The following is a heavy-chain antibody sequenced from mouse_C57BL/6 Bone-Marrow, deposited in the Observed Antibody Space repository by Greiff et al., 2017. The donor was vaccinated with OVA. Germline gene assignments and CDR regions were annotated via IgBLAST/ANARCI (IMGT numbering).Heavy chain of an antibody. CDR3: ARSYDGYYRYYAMDY. V-gene: IGHV3-6*01. J-gene: IGHJ4*01. D-gene: IGHD2-3*01. CDR1: GYSITSGYY. Sequence: EVKLLESGPGLVKPSQSLSLTCSVTGYSITSGYYWNWIRQFPGNKLEWMGYISYDGSNNYNPSLKNRISITRDTSKNQFFLKLNSVTTEDTATYYCARSYDGYYRYYAMDYWGQGTSVTVSS. CDR2: ISYDGSN.